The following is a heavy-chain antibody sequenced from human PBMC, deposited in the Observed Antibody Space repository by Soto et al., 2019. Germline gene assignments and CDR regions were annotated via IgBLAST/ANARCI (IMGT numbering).Heavy chain of an antibody. CDR3: ATLIVVVRNYYYGMDV. CDR1: GGSISSSNW. J-gene: IGHJ6*02. D-gene: IGHD2-15*01. V-gene: IGHV4-4*02. CDR2: IYHSGST. Sequence: PSETLSLTCAVSGGSISSSNWWSWVRQPPGKGLEWIGEIYHSGSTNYNPSLKSRVTISVDKSKNQFSLKLSSVTAADTAVYYCATLIVVVRNYYYGMDVWGQGTTVTVSS.